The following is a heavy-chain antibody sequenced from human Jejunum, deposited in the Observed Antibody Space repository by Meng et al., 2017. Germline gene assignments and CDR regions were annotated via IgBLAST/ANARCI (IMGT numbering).Heavy chain of an antibody. Sequence: SELSLTCTVSGGSISGYYWSWIRQPPGKGPEWIAYIHDSGSTNYNPSLKSRVITSVDTSKNQFSLKLSSVTAADTAVYYCARICCRGATFDIWGQGTMVTVSS. D-gene: IGHD2-15*01. CDR3: ARICCRGATFDI. V-gene: IGHV4-59*01. CDR2: IHDSGST. CDR1: GGSISGYY. J-gene: IGHJ3*02.